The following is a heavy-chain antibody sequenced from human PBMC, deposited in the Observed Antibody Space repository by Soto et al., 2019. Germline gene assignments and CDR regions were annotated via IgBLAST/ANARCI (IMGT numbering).Heavy chain of an antibody. D-gene: IGHD2-2*01. J-gene: IGHJ3*01. Sequence: QVQLVQSGAEVKKPGSSVKVSCKASVGTFNSYDIHWVRQAPGQGLEWMGRIIPSLGIPNYAQALQGRLTITANVAPRTAYMELTNLTTGDTAIYYCARRTSAFAVWGQGTVVTVSS. CDR3: ARRTSAFAV. CDR2: IIPSLGIP. V-gene: IGHV1-69*02. CDR1: VGTFNSYD.